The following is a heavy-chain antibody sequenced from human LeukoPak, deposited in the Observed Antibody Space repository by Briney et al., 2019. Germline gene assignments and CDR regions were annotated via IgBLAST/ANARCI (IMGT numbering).Heavy chain of an antibody. J-gene: IGHJ4*02. CDR3: ARSRGYSYGYGFDY. CDR2: IGTAGDT. V-gene: IGHV3-13*01. CDR1: GVTFSSYD. D-gene: IGHD5-18*01. Sequence: PGGSLRLSCAASGVTFSSYDMHWVRQATGKGLEWVSAIGTAGDTYYPGSVKGRLTISRENAKSSLYLQMNSLRAGDTAVYYCARSRGYSYGYGFDYWGQGTLVTVSS.